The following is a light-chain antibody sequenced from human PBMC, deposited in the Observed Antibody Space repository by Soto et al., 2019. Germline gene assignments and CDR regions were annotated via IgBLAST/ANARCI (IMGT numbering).Light chain of an antibody. CDR1: QDISNY. CDR3: QQYDNLPSVT. J-gene: IGKJ3*01. Sequence: DIQMTQSPSSLSASVGDRVTITCQASQDISNYLNWYQQKPGKAPKLLIYDASNLETGVPSRFSGSGSGTDFTFTISSLQPEDIATYYCQQYDNLPSVTFGPGTKVDI. CDR2: DAS. V-gene: IGKV1-33*01.